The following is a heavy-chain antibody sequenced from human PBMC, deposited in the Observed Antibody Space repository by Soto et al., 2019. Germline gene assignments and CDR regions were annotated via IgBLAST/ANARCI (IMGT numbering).Heavy chain of an antibody. D-gene: IGHD2-21*02. CDR3: ARGVVTRLNYYYYGMDV. CDR1: GGTFSSYA. CDR2: IIPIFGTA. J-gene: IGHJ6*02. Sequence: ASVKVSCKASGGTFSSYAISWVRQAPGQGLEWMGGIIPIFGTANYAQKFQGRVTITADESTSTAYMELSSLRSEDTAVYYCARGVVTRLNYYYYGMDVWGQGTTVIVSS. V-gene: IGHV1-69*13.